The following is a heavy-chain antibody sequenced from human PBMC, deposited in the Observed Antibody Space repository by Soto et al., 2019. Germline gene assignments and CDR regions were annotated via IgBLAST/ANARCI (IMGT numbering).Heavy chain of an antibody. CDR3: ARLHGYCISTSCYGYYGMDV. CDR2: ISYSGST. D-gene: IGHD2-2*01. V-gene: IGHV4-39*01. CDR1: GGSISSSSYY. Sequence: PSETLSLTYTVSGGSISSSSYYWGWIRQPPGKGLEWIGSISYSGSTYYNPSLKSRVTMSVDTSKNQFSLKLSSVTAADTAVYYCARLHGYCISTSCYGYYGMDVWGQGTTVT. J-gene: IGHJ6*02.